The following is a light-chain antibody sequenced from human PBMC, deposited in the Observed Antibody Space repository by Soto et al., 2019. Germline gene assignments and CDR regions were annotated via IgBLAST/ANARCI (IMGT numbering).Light chain of an antibody. CDR1: SSDVGGYNY. J-gene: IGLJ2*01. Sequence: QSALTQPRSVSGSPGQSVTISCTGTSSDVGGYNYVSWYQQHPGKAPHLMIYDVSNRPSGVPDRFSGSKSGNTASLTISGLQAEDEADYYCCSYAGNSVVFGGGTKVTVL. V-gene: IGLV2-11*01. CDR2: DVS. CDR3: CSYAGNSVV.